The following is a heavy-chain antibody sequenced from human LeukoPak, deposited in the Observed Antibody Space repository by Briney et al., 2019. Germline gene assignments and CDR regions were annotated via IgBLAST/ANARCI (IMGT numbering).Heavy chain of an antibody. Sequence: GGSLRLSCAASGFTFSSHGMHWVRQASGKGLEWVAVISYDGSYKYYGDSVKGRFTISRDNSKNTLYLQMNSLRAEDTAVYYCARASDYYYGMDVWGQGTTVTVSS. J-gene: IGHJ6*02. CDR1: GFTFSSHG. V-gene: IGHV3-30*03. CDR2: ISYDGSYK. CDR3: ARASDYYYGMDV.